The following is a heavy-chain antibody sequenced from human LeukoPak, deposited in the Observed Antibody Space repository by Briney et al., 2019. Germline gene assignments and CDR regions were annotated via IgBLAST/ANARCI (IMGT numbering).Heavy chain of an antibody. D-gene: IGHD3-22*01. V-gene: IGHV1-2*02. CDR2: INPNSGGT. J-gene: IGHJ4*02. CDR3: ARGMYYDSSGYRRG. Sequence: ASVKVSCKASGYTFTGYYMHWVRQAPGQGLEWMGWINPNSGGTSYAQKFQGRVTMTRDTSISTAYMELSRLRSDDTAVYYCARGMYYDSSGYRRGWGQGTLVTVSS. CDR1: GYTFTGYY.